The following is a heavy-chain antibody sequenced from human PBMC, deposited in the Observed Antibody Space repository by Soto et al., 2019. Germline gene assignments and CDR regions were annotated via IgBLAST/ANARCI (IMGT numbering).Heavy chain of an antibody. CDR1: GCTFSSHA. V-gene: IGHV3-23*01. D-gene: IGHD6-19*01. Sequence: EVQLLESGGGLVQPGGSLRLSCASSGCTFSSHAMSWVRQVPGKGLEWVSSTIDSGGRSCHSASVRGRFTISRDNSKNKLYRQMNNLRADDSAIYYTAKDKMEQWLVGGYYDYCGQGALVTVSS. J-gene: IGHJ4*02. CDR3: AKDKMEQWLVGGYYDY. CDR2: TIDSGGRS.